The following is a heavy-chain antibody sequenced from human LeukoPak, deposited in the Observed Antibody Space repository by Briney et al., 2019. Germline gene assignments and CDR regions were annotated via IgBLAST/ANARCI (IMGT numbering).Heavy chain of an antibody. J-gene: IGHJ5*02. D-gene: IGHD4-17*01. CDR3: ARQHDYGDYWFDP. CDR1: GGSISSGDYY. CDR2: IYYSGST. Sequence: SETLSLTCTVSGGSISSGDYYWCWIRQPPGKGLEWIGYIYYSGSTYYNPSLKSRVTISVDTSKNQFSLKLSSVTAADTAVYYCARQHDYGDYWFDPWGQGTLVTVSS. V-gene: IGHV4-30-4*08.